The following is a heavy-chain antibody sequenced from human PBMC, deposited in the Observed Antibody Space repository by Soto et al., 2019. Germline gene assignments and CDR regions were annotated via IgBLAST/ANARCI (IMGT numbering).Heavy chain of an antibody. J-gene: IGHJ3*02. CDR2: IYGGGST. Sequence: GGSLRLSCTASGLTVSSNYMTWVRQAPGKGMDWVSIIYGGGSTHYADSVKGRFTISRDNSKNTLYLHMNSLTAENTAVYYCARPARRDAFDIWGHGTMVTVSS. D-gene: IGHD6-6*01. CDR1: GLTVSSNY. CDR3: ARPARRDAFDI. V-gene: IGHV3-53*01.